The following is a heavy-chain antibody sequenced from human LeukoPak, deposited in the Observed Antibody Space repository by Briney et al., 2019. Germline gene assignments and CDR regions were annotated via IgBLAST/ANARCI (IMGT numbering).Heavy chain of an antibody. CDR1: GFTFSGYA. J-gene: IGHJ4*02. CDR2: ISDSGSNT. Sequence: GGSLRLSCAASGFTFSGYAMSWARQAPGKGLEWVSGISDSGSNTYYADSAKGRFTISRDNSKNTLYLQMNSLRAEDTAVYYCARGLTYCSGGSCFAQATEYWGQGTQVAIS. V-gene: IGHV3-23*01. CDR3: ARGLTYCSGGSCFAQATEY. D-gene: IGHD2-15*01.